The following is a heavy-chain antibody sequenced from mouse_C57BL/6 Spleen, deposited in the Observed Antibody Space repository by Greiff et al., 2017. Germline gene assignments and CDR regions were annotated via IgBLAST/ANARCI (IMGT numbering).Heavy chain of an antibody. CDR3: ASLSTMVTTSYWYFDF. D-gene: IGHD2-2*01. Sequence: VQGVESGAELAKPGASVKLSCKASGYTFTSYWMHWVKQRPGQGLEWIGYINPSSGYTKYNQKFKDKATLTADKSSSTAYMQLSSLTYENSAIYYGASLSTMVTTSYWYFDFWGTGTTVTVSS. CDR1: GYTFTSYW. CDR2: INPSSGYT. J-gene: IGHJ1*03. V-gene: IGHV1-7*01.